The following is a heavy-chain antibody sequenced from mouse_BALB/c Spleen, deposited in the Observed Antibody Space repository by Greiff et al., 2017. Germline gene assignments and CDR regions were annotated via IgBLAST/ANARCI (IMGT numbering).Heavy chain of an antibody. CDR3: ARRGLYYGSLDY. CDR1: GYTFSSYW. J-gene: IGHJ2*01. V-gene: IGHV1-9*01. CDR2: ILPGSGST. D-gene: IGHD1-1*01. Sequence: VQLQQSGAELMKPGASVKISCKATGYTFSSYWIEWVKQRPGHGLEWIGEILPGSGSTNYNEKFKGKATFTADTSSNTAYMQLSSLTSEDSAVYDCARRGLYYGSLDYWGQGTTLTVSS.